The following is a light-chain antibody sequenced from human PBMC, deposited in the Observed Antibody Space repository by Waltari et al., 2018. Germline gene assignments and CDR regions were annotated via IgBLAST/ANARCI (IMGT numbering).Light chain of an antibody. Sequence: EIVLTQSPGTLSLSPGERVTLSCRASQSVSSRWLAWYQKKPGQAPRLLIYGSSSRATGIPDRFSGSGSETDFTLTIARLEPEDFAMYYCQQYGNSAPITFGQGTRREIK. CDR1: QSVSSRW. CDR2: GSS. V-gene: IGKV3-20*01. J-gene: IGKJ5*01. CDR3: QQYGNSAPIT.